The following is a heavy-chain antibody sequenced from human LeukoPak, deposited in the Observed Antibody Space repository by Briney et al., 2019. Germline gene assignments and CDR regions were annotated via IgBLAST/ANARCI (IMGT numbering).Heavy chain of an antibody. Sequence: ASVKVSCKASGGTFSSYAISWVRQAPGQVLEWMGGIIPIFGTANYAQKFQGRVTITADESTSTAYMELSSLRSKDTAVYYCATTSSGDALGAFDYWGQGTLVTVSS. D-gene: IGHD2-15*01. CDR2: IIPIFGTA. V-gene: IGHV1-69*01. J-gene: IGHJ4*02. CDR1: GGTFSSYA. CDR3: ATTSSGDALGAFDY.